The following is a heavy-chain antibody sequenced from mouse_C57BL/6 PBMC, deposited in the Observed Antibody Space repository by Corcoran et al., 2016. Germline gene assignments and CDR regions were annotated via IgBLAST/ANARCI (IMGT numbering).Heavy chain of an antibody. V-gene: IGHV9-3*01. J-gene: IGHJ2*01. Sequence: QIQLVQSGPELEKPGETVKISCKASGYTFTTYGMSWVKQAPGKGLKWMGWINTYSGVPTYADDFKGRFAFSFVTSASTAYLQINNLKNEDTATYFCARDDHVDYGGQGTTLTVSS. CDR2: INTYSGVP. D-gene: IGHD2-12*01. CDR1: GYTFTTYG. CDR3: ARDDHVDY.